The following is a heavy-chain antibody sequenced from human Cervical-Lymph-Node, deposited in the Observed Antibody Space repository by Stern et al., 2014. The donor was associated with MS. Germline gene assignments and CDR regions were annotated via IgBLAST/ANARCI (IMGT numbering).Heavy chain of an antibody. Sequence: EVHLVESGGGLVQPGGSLRLSCTASGFAFNTYPMHWVRQAPGKGLEWISFLSSDSRTEYSADSVRGRFTISRDNVKNSLYLQMNRLRAEDTAVYYCASLPLAFCDGDCHSPWGQGTLVIVSS. D-gene: IGHD2-21*02. CDR3: ASLPLAFCDGDCHSP. CDR2: LSSDSRTE. V-gene: IGHV3-48*01. J-gene: IGHJ5*02. CDR1: GFAFNTYP.